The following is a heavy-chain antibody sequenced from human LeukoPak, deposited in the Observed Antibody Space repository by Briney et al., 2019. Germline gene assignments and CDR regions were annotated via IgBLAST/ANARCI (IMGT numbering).Heavy chain of an antibody. CDR2: IIPIFGTA. Sequence: ASVKVSCKASGGTFSSYAISWVRQAPGQGLEWMGGIIPIFGTANYAQKSQGRVTITADESTSTAYMELSSLRSEDTAVYYCAREARIAAAGPPDWFDPWGQGTLVTVSS. CDR1: GGTFSSYA. CDR3: AREARIAAAGPPDWFDP. V-gene: IGHV1-69*01. D-gene: IGHD6-13*01. J-gene: IGHJ5*02.